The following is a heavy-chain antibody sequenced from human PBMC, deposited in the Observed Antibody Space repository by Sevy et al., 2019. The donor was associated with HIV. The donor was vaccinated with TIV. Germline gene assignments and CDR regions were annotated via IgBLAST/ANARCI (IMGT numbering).Heavy chain of an antibody. CDR2: IRYDGSNK. CDR3: AKGYCSSTSCLIYYYYGMDV. Sequence: VGSLRLSCAASGFTFSSYGMHWVRQAPGKGLEWVAFIRYDGSNKYYADSVKGRFTISRDNSKNTLYLQMNSLRAEDTAVYYCAKGYCSSTSCLIYYYYGMDVWGQGTTVTVSS. D-gene: IGHD2-2*01. J-gene: IGHJ6*02. V-gene: IGHV3-30*02. CDR1: GFTFSSYG.